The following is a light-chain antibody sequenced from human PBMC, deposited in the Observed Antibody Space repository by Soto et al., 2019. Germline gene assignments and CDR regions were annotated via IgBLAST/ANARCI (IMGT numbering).Light chain of an antibody. Sequence: QSVLTQPASVSGSPGQSITISCTGASSDVGGYNYVSWYQQHPGKAPKLVIYDVTNRPSGFSNRFSGSKSGNTASLTISGLQAEDEADYYCSSYTSTDTVVFGGGTKLTVL. CDR3: SSYTSTDTVV. CDR2: DVT. CDR1: SSDVGGYNY. J-gene: IGLJ2*01. V-gene: IGLV2-14*03.